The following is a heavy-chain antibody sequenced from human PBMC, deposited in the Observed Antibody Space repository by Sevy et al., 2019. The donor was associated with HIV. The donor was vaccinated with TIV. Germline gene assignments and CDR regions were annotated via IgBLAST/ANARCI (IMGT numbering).Heavy chain of an antibody. CDR2: IKQDGSEK. V-gene: IGHV3-7*01. D-gene: IGHD2-15*01. CDR3: ARDRSERGCSGGSCYLLYYFDY. Sequence: GGSLRLSCAASGFTFSSYWMSWVRQAPGKGLEWVANIKQDGSEKYYVDSVKGRFTISRDNAKNSLYLQMNSLRAEDTAVYYCARDRSERGCSGGSCYLLYYFDYWGQGTLVTVSS. CDR1: GFTFSSYW. J-gene: IGHJ4*02.